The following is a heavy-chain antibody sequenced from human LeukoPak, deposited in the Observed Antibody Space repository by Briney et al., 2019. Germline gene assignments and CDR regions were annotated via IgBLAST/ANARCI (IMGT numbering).Heavy chain of an antibody. J-gene: IGHJ6*02. V-gene: IGHV4-39*07. CDR2: IYYSGTT. CDR3: ARGGITAAGYYYYYGMDV. CDR1: GGSISSSSYY. Sequence: SETLSLTCTVSGGSISSSSYYWGWIRQPPGKGLEWIGSIYYSGTTYYNPSLKSRVTISVDTPKNQFSLKLSSVTAADTAVYYCARGGITAAGYYYYYGMDVWGQGTTVTVSS. D-gene: IGHD6-13*01.